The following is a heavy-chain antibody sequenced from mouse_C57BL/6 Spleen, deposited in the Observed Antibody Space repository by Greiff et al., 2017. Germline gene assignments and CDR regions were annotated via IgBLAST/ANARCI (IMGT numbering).Heavy chain of an antibody. V-gene: IGHV1-62-2*01. D-gene: IGHD2-3*01. J-gene: IGHJ1*03. Sequence: QVQLQQSGAELVKPGASVKLSCKASGYTFTEYTIHWVKQRSGQGLEWIWWFYPGSGSIKYNEKFKDKATLPADKSSSTVYMELSRLTSEDSAVYFCARHGDGYYWYFDVWGTGTTVTVSS. CDR3: ARHGDGYYWYFDV. CDR1: GYTFTEYT. CDR2: FYPGSGSI.